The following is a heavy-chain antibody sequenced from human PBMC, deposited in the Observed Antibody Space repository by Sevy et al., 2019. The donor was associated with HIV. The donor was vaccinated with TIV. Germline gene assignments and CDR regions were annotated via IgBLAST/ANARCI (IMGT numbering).Heavy chain of an antibody. J-gene: IGHJ4*02. D-gene: IGHD1-20*01. CDR2: LSYDGSTK. CDR3: AREGGYSINWSPFY. CDR1: GFTFSAHA. V-gene: IGHV3-30-3*01. Sequence: GGYLRLSCAASGFTFSAHAMHWVRQGPGKGLEWVALLSYDGSTKYYADSVKGRFTISRDNSKNTLYLQMDSLRTEDTAVYYCAREGGYSINWSPFYWGQGTLVTVSS.